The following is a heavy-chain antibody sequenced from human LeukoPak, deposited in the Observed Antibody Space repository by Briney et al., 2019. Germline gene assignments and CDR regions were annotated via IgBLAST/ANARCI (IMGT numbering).Heavy chain of an antibody. D-gene: IGHD5-18*01. J-gene: IGHJ5*02. CDR3: ARDPINLRYSYGYH. CDR2: IKQDGGEK. CDR1: GFTFSSYG. V-gene: IGHV3-7*05. Sequence: GGSLRLSCSASGFTFSSYGLNWVRQAPGKGLEWVASIKQDGGEKYYVDSVKGRFTISRDNAKNSLYLQMNSVRAEDTAVYYCARDPINLRYSYGYHWGQGTLVTVSS.